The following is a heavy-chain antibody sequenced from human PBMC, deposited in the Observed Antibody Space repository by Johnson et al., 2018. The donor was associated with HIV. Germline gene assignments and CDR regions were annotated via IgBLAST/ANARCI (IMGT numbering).Heavy chain of an antibody. CDR1: GFTFSDYY. J-gene: IGHJ3*02. CDR2: IRSSGSTI. V-gene: IGHV3-11*04. Sequence: QVQLVESGGGLVKPGGSLRLSCAASGFTFSDYYMSWIRQAPGKGLEWVSYIRSSGSTIYYADSVKGRFPISRDNAKNSLYLQMNSLRAEDTAVYYCAREATYSSSWYHDVFDIWGQGTMVTVSS. D-gene: IGHD6-13*01. CDR3: AREATYSSSWYHDVFDI.